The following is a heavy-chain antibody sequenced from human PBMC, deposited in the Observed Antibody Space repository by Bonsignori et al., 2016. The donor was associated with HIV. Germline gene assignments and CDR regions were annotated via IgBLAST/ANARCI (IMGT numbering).Heavy chain of an antibody. CDR3: ARDLFSSGYYY. J-gene: IGHJ4*02. CDR1: SGSISSGDYF. Sequence: QLQESGPGLVKPAQTLSLTCIVSSGSISSGDYFWSWVRQAPGRGLEWIGFIDYRGNTDYNPSLKSRVTMSVDTSKNQFSLKLTSVTAADTAVYYCARDLFSSGYYYWVQGVRVTVSS. V-gene: IGHV4-30-4*01. D-gene: IGHD3-22*01. CDR2: IDYRGNT.